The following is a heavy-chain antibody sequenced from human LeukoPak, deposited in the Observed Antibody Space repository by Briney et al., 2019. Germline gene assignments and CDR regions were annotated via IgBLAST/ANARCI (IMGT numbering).Heavy chain of an antibody. J-gene: IGHJ6*03. CDR3: ARDSLGEIYYYYYMDV. CDR1: GFTFSSYA. V-gene: IGHV3-30*01. Sequence: GGSLRLSCAASGFTFSSYAMHWVRQAPGKGLEWVAVISYDGSNKYYADSVKGRFTISRDNSKNTLYLQMNSLRAEDTAVYYCARDSLGEIYYYYYMDVWGKGTTVTVSS. CDR2: ISYDGSNK. D-gene: IGHD3-16*01.